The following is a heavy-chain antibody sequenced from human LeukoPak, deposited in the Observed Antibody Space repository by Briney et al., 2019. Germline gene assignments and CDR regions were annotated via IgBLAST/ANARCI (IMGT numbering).Heavy chain of an antibody. J-gene: IGHJ4*02. V-gene: IGHV4-39*01. CDR2: IYNSGST. CDR3: ARHERLLCGGDCPSFDY. Sequence: PPETLSLTCKVFGGSISRSSYYWGWIHQPPGKGLEWIGSIYNSGSTYYNPSLKSRITISVDTSKNQFSLKVTSVTAADTAVYYCARHERLLCGGDCPSFDYWGQGVLVTVSS. CDR1: GGSISRSSYY. D-gene: IGHD2-21*02.